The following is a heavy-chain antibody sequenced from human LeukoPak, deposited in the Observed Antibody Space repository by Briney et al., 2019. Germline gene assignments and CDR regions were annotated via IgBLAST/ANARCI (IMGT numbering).Heavy chain of an antibody. D-gene: IGHD1-26*01. V-gene: IGHV3-30*02. J-gene: IGHJ4*02. CDR2: ICDDGTKK. CDR3: AKDWGARGCCGDYFDY. Sequence: GGSLGLSCAASGFMFSEYGMRWVRQTPGKGLEWVAFICDDGTKKSFADSVKGRFTISRDNSKNTVSLQMNSLRSDDTGVYYCAKDWGARGCCGDYFDYWGQGSLVAVSS. CDR1: GFMFSEYG.